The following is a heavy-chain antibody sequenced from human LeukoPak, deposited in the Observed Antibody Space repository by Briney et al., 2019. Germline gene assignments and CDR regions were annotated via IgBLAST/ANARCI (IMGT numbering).Heavy chain of an antibody. V-gene: IGHV4-59*01. CDR1: GGSLTSYY. CDR2: IYYSGST. CDR3: ARDRGQLWLRYFDY. Sequence: SETLSLTCTVSGGSLTSYYWSWIRQPPGKGLEWIGYIYYSGSTNYNPSLKSRVTISVDTSKNQFSLKLSSVTAADTAVYYCARDRGQLWLRYFDYWGQGTLVTVSS. J-gene: IGHJ4*02. D-gene: IGHD5-18*01.